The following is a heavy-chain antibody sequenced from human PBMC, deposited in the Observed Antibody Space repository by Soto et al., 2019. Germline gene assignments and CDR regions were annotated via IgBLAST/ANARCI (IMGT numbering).Heavy chain of an antibody. D-gene: IGHD1-1*01. V-gene: IGHV3-7*03. CDR2: IKQDGREK. J-gene: IGHJ4*02. CDR1: GFTFSSFW. CDR3: VNTANVWNPYYFAY. Sequence: EVQLVESGGGLVQPGGSLRLSCAASGFTFSSFWMTWVRQAPGMGLEWVANIKQDGREKNYVESVKGRFTISRDNAKSSLYLQMNSLRVEDTALYYCVNTANVWNPYYFAYWGQGILVTVSS.